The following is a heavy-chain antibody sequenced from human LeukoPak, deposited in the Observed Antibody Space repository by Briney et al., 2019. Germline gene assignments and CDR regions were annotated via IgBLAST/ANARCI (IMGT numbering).Heavy chain of an antibody. D-gene: IGHD6-6*01. CDR2: ISAYNGNT. J-gene: IGHJ6*03. CDR1: GYTFTSYG. Sequence: ASVKVSCKASGYTFTSYGISWVRQAPGQGLEWMGWISAYNGNTNYAQKLQGRVTMTTDTSTSTAYMELRSLRSDDTAVYYCARDRFAHARYSSSYYYYYMDVWGKGTTVTVSS. V-gene: IGHV1-18*01. CDR3: ARDRFAHARYSSSYYYYYMDV.